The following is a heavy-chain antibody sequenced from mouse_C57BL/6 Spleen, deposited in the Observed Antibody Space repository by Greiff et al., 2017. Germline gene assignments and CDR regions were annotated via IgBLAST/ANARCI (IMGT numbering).Heavy chain of an antibody. CDR3: ARDSNPLDY. CDR1: GYSITSGYY. D-gene: IGHD2-5*01. V-gene: IGHV3-6*01. Sequence: ESGPGLVKPSQSLSLTCSVTGYSITSGYYWNWIRQFPGNKLEWMGYISYDGSNKYNPSLKNRISSTRDTSKNQFFLKLNSVTTEDTATYYCARDSNPLDYWGQGTTLTVSA. CDR2: ISYDGSN. J-gene: IGHJ2*01.